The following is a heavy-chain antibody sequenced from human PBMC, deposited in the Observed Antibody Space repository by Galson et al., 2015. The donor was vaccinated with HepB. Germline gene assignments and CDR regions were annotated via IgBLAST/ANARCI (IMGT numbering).Heavy chain of an antibody. CDR3: ARDSAGITMIY. V-gene: IGHV1-3*01. D-gene: IGHD3-22*01. CDR1: GYTFTSHA. Sequence: SVKVSCKASGYTFTSHAMHWVRQAPGQRLEWMGWINAGNGNTKYSQKFQGRVTITRDTSASTAYIELSSLRSEDTAVYYCARDSAGITMIYWGQGTLVTASS. CDR2: INAGNGNT. J-gene: IGHJ4*02.